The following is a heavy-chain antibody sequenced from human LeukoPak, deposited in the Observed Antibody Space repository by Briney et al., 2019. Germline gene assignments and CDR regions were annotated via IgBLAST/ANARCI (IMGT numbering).Heavy chain of an antibody. CDR2: IYYSGST. CDR1: GGSISSYY. CDR3: ARDRIAVAGTDYYYYMDV. D-gene: IGHD6-19*01. Sequence: SETLSLTCTVSGGSISSYYWSWIRQPPGKGLEWIGYIYYSGSTNYNPSLKSRVTISVDTSKNQFSLKLSFVTAADTAVYYCARDRIAVAGTDYYYYMDVWGKGTTVTVSS. V-gene: IGHV4-59*01. J-gene: IGHJ6*03.